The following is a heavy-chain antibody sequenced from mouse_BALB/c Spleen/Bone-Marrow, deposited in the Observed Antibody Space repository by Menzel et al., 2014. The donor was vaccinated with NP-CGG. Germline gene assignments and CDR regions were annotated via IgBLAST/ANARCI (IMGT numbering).Heavy chain of an antibody. D-gene: IGHD1-1*01. J-gene: IGHJ3*01. Sequence: EVMLVESGGGLVQPGGSMKLSCVASGFTFSSNWMSWVRQSPEKGLEWVAEIRLKSDNYATHYAESVKGKFTISRDDSKSRLYLQMNSLRAEDTGIYYCRAITLAYWGQGTLVTVSA. CDR3: RAITLAY. CDR1: GFTFSSNW. CDR2: IRLKSDNYAT. V-gene: IGHV6-6*02.